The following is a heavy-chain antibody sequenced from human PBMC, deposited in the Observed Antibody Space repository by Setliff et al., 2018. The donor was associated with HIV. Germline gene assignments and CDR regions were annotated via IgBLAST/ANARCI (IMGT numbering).Heavy chain of an antibody. V-gene: IGHV1-69*05. Sequence: SVKVSCKASGGTFSSYAISWVRQAPGQGLEWMGGIIPIFGTANYAQKFQGRVTITTDESTSTAYMELSSLRSEDTAVYYCARAPELYSGSYDAFDIWGQGTMVTVS. CDR2: IIPIFGTA. D-gene: IGHD1-26*01. J-gene: IGHJ3*02. CDR1: GGTFSSYA. CDR3: ARAPELYSGSYDAFDI.